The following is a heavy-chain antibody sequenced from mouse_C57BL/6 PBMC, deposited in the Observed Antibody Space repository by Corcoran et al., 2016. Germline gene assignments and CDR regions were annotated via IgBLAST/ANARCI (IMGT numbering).Heavy chain of an antibody. CDR2: ISYDGSN. Sequence: DVQLQESGPGLVKPSQSLSLTCSVTGYSITSGYYWNWIRQFPGNKLEWMGYISYDGSNNYNPSLKNRISITRDTSKNQFFLKLNSVTTEDTATYYCARENYYEGFYAMDYWGQGTSVTVSS. CDR3: ARENYYEGFYAMDY. D-gene: IGHD2-4*01. J-gene: IGHJ4*01. CDR1: GYSITSGYY. V-gene: IGHV3-6*01.